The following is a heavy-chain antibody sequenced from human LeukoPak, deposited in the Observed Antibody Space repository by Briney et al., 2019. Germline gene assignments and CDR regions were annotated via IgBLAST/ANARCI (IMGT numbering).Heavy chain of an antibody. V-gene: IGHV1-8*01. CDR3: ARILLRLVRGVINYMDV. CDR2: MNPNSGKK. J-gene: IGHJ6*03. Sequence: ASVKVSCKASGYTFTSYDINWGRQATGQGLEWMGWMNPNSGKKGYEQKFQGRVTMTRNTCISTEYMELSSVRSEDTAVYYCARILLRLVRGVINYMDVWGKGTTVNVSS. D-gene: IGHD3-10*01. CDR1: GYTFTSYD.